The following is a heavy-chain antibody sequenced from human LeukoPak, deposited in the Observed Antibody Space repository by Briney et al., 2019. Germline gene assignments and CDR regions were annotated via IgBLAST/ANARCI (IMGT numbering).Heavy chain of an antibody. V-gene: IGHV4-39*07. D-gene: IGHD6-13*01. CDR2: IYHSGST. Sequence: PSETLSLTCTVSGGSISSSSYYWGWIRQPPGKGLEWIGYIYHSGSTYYNPSLKSRVTISVERSKNQFSLKLSSVTAADTAVYYCARLRIAAPSSDAFDIWGQGTMVTVSS. CDR3: ARLRIAAPSSDAFDI. CDR1: GGSISSSSYY. J-gene: IGHJ3*02.